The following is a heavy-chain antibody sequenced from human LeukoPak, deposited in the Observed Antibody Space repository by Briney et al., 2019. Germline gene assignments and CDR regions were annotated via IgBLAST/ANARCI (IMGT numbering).Heavy chain of an antibody. J-gene: IGHJ4*02. D-gene: IGHD3-16*02. CDR3: ARGTAGYHSSYFDY. V-gene: IGHV3-74*01. CDR1: GFTFGGPW. Sequence: GGSLRLSCAASGFTFGGPWMHWVRQAPGKGLVWVSRINSDGSATAYADSVKGRFTISRDNAENTLYLQMNSLRAEDTAVYYCARGTAGYHSSYFDYWGQGALVTVSS. CDR2: INSDGSAT.